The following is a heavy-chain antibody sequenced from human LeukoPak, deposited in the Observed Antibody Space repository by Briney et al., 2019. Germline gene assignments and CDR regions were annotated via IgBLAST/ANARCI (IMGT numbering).Heavy chain of an antibody. J-gene: IGHJ3*02. Sequence: GGSLRLSCAASGFTFSSYSMNWVRQAPGKGLEWVSYISSSSSTIYYADSVKGRFTISRDNAKNSLYLQMNSLRAEDTAVYYCARDPGYSSSSDDAFDIWGQGTMVTVSS. V-gene: IGHV3-48*04. D-gene: IGHD6-6*01. CDR2: ISSSSSTI. CDR1: GFTFSSYS. CDR3: ARDPGYSSSSDDAFDI.